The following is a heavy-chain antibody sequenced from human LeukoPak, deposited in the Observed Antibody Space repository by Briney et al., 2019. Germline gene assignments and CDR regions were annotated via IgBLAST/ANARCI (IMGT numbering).Heavy chain of an antibody. Sequence: PGGSLTLSCAASGFPFSKYAMSWVPQAPGKGLEWVSEISPSDGNTFYADSVKGRFTISRDNSKNTLSLQMNSLRAEDTAIYYCAKDSSVPYRITEGGEGTLVTVSS. V-gene: IGHV3-23*01. D-gene: IGHD2/OR15-2a*01. CDR3: AKDSSVPYRITE. J-gene: IGHJ4*02. CDR2: ISPSDGNT. CDR1: GFPFSKYA.